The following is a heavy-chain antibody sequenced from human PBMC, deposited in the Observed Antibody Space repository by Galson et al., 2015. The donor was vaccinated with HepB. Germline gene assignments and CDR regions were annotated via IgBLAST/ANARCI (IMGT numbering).Heavy chain of an antibody. D-gene: IGHD5-18*01. CDR2: INSRSTTI. V-gene: IGHV3-48*04. CDR1: EFTFSSYS. J-gene: IGHJ4*02. CDR3: AREVTAMVIDY. Sequence: SLRLSCAASEFTFSSYSMNWVRQAPGKGLEWVSSINSRSTTIYYADSVKGRFTISRDNAKNSLSLQMNSLRAEDTAVYFCAREVTAMVIDYWGQGTLVTVSS.